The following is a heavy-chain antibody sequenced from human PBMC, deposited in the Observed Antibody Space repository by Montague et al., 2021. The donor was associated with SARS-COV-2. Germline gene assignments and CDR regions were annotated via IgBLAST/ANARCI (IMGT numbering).Heavy chain of an antibody. Sequence: SETRSLTCTVSGGSIDGNHWTWVRQSPGKGLEWIGQIGSTNYNPSLESHISTSVDTSKSQFSLNLASVTAADTAVYYCARHEGVVVAATYTGLSVHPGWFDPWGQGTLVTVSS. D-gene: IGHD2-15*01. CDR3: ARHEGVVVAATYTGLSVHPGWFDP. CDR1: GGSIDGNH. CDR2: IGST. J-gene: IGHJ5*02. V-gene: IGHV4-59*08.